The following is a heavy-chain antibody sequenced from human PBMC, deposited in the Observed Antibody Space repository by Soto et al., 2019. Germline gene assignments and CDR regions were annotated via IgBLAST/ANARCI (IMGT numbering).Heavy chain of an antibody. CDR2: ISSSSSYI. V-gene: IGHV3-21*01. D-gene: IGHD6-13*01. J-gene: IGHJ5*02. CDR1: GFTFSSYS. CDR3: ARDFMAAAGTHWFDP. Sequence: EAQLVESGGGLVKPGGSLRLSCAASGFTFSSYSMNWVRQAPGKGLEWVSSISSSSSYIYYADSVKGRFTISRDNAKNSLYLQMNSLRAEDTAVYYCARDFMAAAGTHWFDPWGQGTLVTVSS.